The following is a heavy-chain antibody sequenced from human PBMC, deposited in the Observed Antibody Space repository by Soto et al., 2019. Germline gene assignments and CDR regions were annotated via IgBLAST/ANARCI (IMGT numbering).Heavy chain of an antibody. J-gene: IGHJ5*02. D-gene: IGHD6-19*01. V-gene: IGHV1-18*04. Sequence: QIQLVQSGTEVKYPGASVKVSCKASGYTFTSYALSWVRHAPGQGLEWMGWISTYNGNTNYAQNLQGRVTMTTDISTNTAYMELRSLRSDDTAVYYCARVVGGIPVAGSWNWFDPWGQGTLVTVSS. CDR2: ISTYNGNT. CDR3: ARVVGGIPVAGSWNWFDP. CDR1: GYTFTSYA.